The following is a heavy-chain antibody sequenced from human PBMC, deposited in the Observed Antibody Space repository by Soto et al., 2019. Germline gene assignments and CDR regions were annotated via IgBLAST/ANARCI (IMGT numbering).Heavy chain of an antibody. CDR3: AKARYSSSWDYYYYGMDV. CDR2: ISYDGSNK. D-gene: IGHD6-13*01. V-gene: IGHV3-30*18. J-gene: IGHJ6*02. CDR1: GFTFSSYG. Sequence: QPGGSLRLSCAASGFTFSSYGMHWVRQAPGKGLEWVAVISYDGSNKYYADSVKGRFTISRDNSKNTLYLQMNSLRAEDTAVYYCAKARYSSSWDYYYYGMDVWGQGTTVTVSS.